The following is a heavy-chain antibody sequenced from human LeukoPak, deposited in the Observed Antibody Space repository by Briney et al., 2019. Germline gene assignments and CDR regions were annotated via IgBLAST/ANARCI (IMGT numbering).Heavy chain of an antibody. D-gene: IGHD4-11*01. CDR3: ARAWVRETWDYSPIYYFDY. CDR2: IYYSGST. CDR1: GGSISSYY. V-gene: IGHV4-59*01. Sequence: SETLSLTCTVSGGSISSYYWSWIRQPPGKGLEWIGYIYYSGSTNYNPSLKSRVTISVDTSKNQFSLKLSSVTAADTAVYYCARAWVRETWDYSPIYYFDYWGQGTLVTVSS. J-gene: IGHJ4*02.